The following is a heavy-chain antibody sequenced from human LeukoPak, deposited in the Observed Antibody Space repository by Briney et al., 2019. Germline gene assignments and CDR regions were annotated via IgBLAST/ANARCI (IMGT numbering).Heavy chain of an antibody. D-gene: IGHD3-22*01. Sequence: ASVKVSCKASGYSVTSYYMHWGWHAPGQGHEWMGIINTSCRSTSYAQNSQARVTMPRDMSTSTVYMALSSLRSEDTAVYYCAVEYYYDSSGIGFDYWGQGTLVTVSS. CDR3: AVEYYYDSSGIGFDY. V-gene: IGHV1-46*01. CDR2: INTSCRST. CDR1: GYSVTSYY. J-gene: IGHJ4*02.